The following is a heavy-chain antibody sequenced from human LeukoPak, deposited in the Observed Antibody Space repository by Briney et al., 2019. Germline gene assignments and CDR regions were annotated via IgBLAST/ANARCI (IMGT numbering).Heavy chain of an antibody. D-gene: IGHD3-22*01. CDR1: GGSISSGGYY. V-gene: IGHV4-31*03. CDR3: ARGFTYYYDSSGYYKRAFDI. Sequence: SQTLSLTCTVSGGSISSGGYYWSWLRQHPGKGLEWIGYIYYSGSTYYNPSLKSRVTISVDTSKNQFSLKLSSVTAADTAVYYCARGFTYYYDSSGYYKRAFDIWGQGTMVTVSS. CDR2: IYYSGST. J-gene: IGHJ3*02.